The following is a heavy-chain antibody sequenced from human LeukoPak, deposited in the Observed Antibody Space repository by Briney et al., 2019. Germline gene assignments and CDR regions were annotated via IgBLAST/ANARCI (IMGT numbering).Heavy chain of an antibody. D-gene: IGHD3-3*01. J-gene: IGHJ2*01. CDR1: GFTFSDYS. CDR2: ITANSVTR. CDR3: ARYDFILISYFDL. V-gene: IGHV3-48*01. Sequence: GGSLRLSCAASGFTFSDYSVNWVRQAPGEGLEWVSYITANSVTRFYADSVKGRFTISRDNAKNSLSLQMNSLRAEDTAVYHCARYDFILISYFDLWGRGALVTVSS.